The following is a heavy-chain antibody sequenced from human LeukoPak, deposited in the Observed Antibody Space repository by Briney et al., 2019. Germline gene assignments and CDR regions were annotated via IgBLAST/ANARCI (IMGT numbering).Heavy chain of an antibody. V-gene: IGHV1-2*02. CDR2: INPNNGDT. D-gene: IGHD2-21*01. J-gene: IGHJ4*02. CDR3: ASYPRNIPTPPFDY. CDR1: GYTFTAQY. Sequence: ASVKVSCKTSGYTFTAQYMHWVRQAPGQGLEWMGWINPNNGDTKYAQSFLGRVTMTRDTSTTTAYMELSSLRYDDTAIYFCASYPRNIPTPPFDYWGQGTLVTVSS.